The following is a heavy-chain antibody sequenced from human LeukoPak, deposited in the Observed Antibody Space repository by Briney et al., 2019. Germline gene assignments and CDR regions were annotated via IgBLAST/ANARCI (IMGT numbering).Heavy chain of an antibody. D-gene: IGHD3-16*01. CDR1: GFTFSDYD. CDR2: ISGLSTHI. Sequence: PGRSLRLSCSSSGFTFSDYDMNWVSQAPGKGLEWVSSISGLSTHIYYGDSVEGRFSISRDNAKNSVYLQMNSLGVEDTAIYYCGRAFPPLRTSSAGDLWGQGILVTVSS. J-gene: IGHJ4*02. CDR3: GRAFPPLRTSSAGDL. V-gene: IGHV3-69-1*02.